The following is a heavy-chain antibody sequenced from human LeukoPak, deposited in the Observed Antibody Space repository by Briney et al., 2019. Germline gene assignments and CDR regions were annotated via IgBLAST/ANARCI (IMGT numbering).Heavy chain of an antibody. CDR1: GYPFDRSW. CDR2: VYPRDSDT. V-gene: IGHV5-51*01. Sequence: GESLRISCQASGYPFDRSWIGWVRQMPGKGFQWLGIVYPRDSDTRYSPSVQGHVPITADTSIETAYLEWWSLRASDTAKHFCVRQTAVAGLPTSESWYSIDVWGKGTAVTVSS. J-gene: IGHJ6*03. CDR3: VRQTAVAGLPTSESWYSIDV. D-gene: IGHD6-19*01.